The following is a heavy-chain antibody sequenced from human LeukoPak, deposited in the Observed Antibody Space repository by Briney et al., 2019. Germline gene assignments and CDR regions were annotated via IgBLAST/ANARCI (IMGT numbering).Heavy chain of an antibody. CDR2: ISSSGSYI. J-gene: IGHJ3*02. Sequence: GGSLRLSCAASRFTFSSYSMNWVRQAPGKGLEWVSSISSSGSYIYYADSVKGRFTISRDNARTSLYLQMNSLRAEDTAVYYCARGNSNYGDVLDIWGQGTMVTVSS. D-gene: IGHD4-11*01. CDR3: ARGNSNYGDVLDI. CDR1: RFTFSSYS. V-gene: IGHV3-21*01.